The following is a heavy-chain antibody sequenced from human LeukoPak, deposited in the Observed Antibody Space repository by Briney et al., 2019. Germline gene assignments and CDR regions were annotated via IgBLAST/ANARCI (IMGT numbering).Heavy chain of an antibody. J-gene: IGHJ5*02. V-gene: IGHV1-69*05. CDR1: GGTFISYA. CDR2: IIPIFGTA. Sequence: SVKGSCKASGGTFISYAISWVRQAPGQGLEWMGRIIPIFGTANYAQKFQGRVTITTHESTSTAYMELSSLRSEDTAVYYCARDPHMERGLDPWGQGTLVTVSS. CDR3: ARDPHMERGLDP. D-gene: IGHD2-21*01.